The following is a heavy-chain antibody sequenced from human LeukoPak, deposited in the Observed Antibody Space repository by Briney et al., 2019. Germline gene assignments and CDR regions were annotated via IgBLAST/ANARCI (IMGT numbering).Heavy chain of an antibody. D-gene: IGHD1-1*01. V-gene: IGHV3-23*01. J-gene: IGHJ4*02. Sequence: GGSLRLSCAAVGFTFSSYAMSWVRQSPARGLEWVSSIKGGGDTFYADSVKGRFTLSRDDSRNTLFLQLNNLRVEDTAIYYCAKANWVSNADAVWWGQGTVVTVSS. CDR2: IKGGGDT. CDR1: GFTFSSYA. CDR3: AKANWVSNADAVW.